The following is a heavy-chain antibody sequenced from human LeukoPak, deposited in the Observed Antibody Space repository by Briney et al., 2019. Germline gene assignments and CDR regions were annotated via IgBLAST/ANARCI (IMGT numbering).Heavy chain of an antibody. D-gene: IGHD2-15*01. CDR3: AGSLGYCSGGSCYPADDGSFDS. J-gene: IGHJ3*02. CDR1: GFTFSSYS. Sequence: PGGSLRLSCAASGFTFSSYSMNWVRQAPGKGLEWVSSISSSSSYIYYADSVKGRFTISRDNAKNSLYLQMNSLRAEDTAVYYCAGSLGYCSGGSCYPADDGSFDSWGQGTMVTVSS. V-gene: IGHV3-21*01. CDR2: ISSSSSYI.